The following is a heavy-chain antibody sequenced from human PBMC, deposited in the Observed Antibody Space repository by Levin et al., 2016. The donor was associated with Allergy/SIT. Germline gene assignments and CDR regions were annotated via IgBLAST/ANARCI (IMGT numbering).Heavy chain of an antibody. CDR2: IYYSGST. D-gene: IGHD2-21*01. V-gene: IGHV4-31*03. CDR1: GGSISSGGYY. CDR3: ARVFGNYYYYYMDV. Sequence: SETLSLTCTVSGGSISSGGYYWSWIRQHPGKGLEWIGYIYYSGSTYYNPSLKSRVTISVDTSKNQFSLKLSSVTAADTAVYYCARVFGNYYYYYMDVWGKGTTVTVSS. J-gene: IGHJ6*03.